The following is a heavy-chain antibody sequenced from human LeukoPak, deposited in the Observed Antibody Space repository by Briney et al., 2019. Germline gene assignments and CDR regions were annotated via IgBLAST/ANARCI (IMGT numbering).Heavy chain of an antibody. CDR3: ARRFYYDSSGYYYFDY. V-gene: IGHV4-59*08. Sequence: PSETLSLTCTVSGGSISSYYWSWIRQPPGKGLECIGYIYYSGSTNYNPSLKSRVTISVDTSKNQFSLKLSSVTAADTAVYYCARRFYYDSSGYYYFDYWGQGTLVTVSS. CDR1: GGSISSYY. J-gene: IGHJ4*02. CDR2: IYYSGST. D-gene: IGHD3-22*01.